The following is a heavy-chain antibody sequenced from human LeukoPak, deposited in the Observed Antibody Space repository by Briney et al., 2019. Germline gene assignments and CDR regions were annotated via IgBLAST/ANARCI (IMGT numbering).Heavy chain of an antibody. V-gene: IGHV4-31*03. CDR1: GGSINSGGYY. CDR3: ARPQRYSNYALDY. CDR2: IYYSGST. J-gene: IGHJ4*02. Sequence: TSQTLSLTCTVSGGSINSGGYYWSWIRQHPGKGLEWIGYIYYSGSTYYKPSLKSRVTMSVDTSKNQFSLKLSSVTAADTAVYYCARPQRYSNYALDYWGQGTLVTVSS. D-gene: IGHD4-11*01.